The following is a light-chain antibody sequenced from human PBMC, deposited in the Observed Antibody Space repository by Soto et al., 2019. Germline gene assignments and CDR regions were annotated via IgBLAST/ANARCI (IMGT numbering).Light chain of an antibody. J-gene: IGKJ4*01. CDR3: QQYGDSRQVT. V-gene: IGKV3-20*01. CDR2: DAS. CDR1: QRVNANY. Sequence: EIVLTQSPGTLTLSPGETATLSCRASQRVNANYLAWYQHKPGQAPRLLIHDASTRATGTPDRFSGSGSGTDFTLTIRRLEPEDFALYYCQQYGDSRQVTFGGGTKVEIK.